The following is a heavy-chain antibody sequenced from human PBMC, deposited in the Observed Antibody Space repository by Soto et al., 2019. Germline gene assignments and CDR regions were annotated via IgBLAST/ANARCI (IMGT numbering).Heavy chain of an antibody. CDR3: AREMGVVDFWSGYLAPPGYYYGMDV. Sequence: GSLRISCAASGFTFSSYSMNWVRQAPGKGLEWVSSISSSSSYIYYADSVKGRFTISRDNAKNSLYLQMNSLRAEDTAVYYCAREMGVVDFWSGYLAPPGYYYGMDVWGQGTTVTVSS. V-gene: IGHV3-21*01. CDR2: ISSSSSYI. D-gene: IGHD3-3*01. J-gene: IGHJ6*02. CDR1: GFTFSSYS.